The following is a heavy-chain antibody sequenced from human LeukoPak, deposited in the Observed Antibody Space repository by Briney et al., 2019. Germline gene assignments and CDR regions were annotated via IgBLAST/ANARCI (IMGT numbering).Heavy chain of an antibody. V-gene: IGHV3-13*01. CDR1: GFTFRSYD. CDR3: AVLYDSPQRPYAFDI. J-gene: IGHJ3*02. Sequence: GGSLRLSCAASGFTFRSYDMHWVRQATGKGLEWVSGIGTAGEIYYPGSVKGRFTISRDNAKNTLYLQMNSLRAEDTAVYYCAVLYDSPQRPYAFDIWGQGTMVTVSS. CDR2: IGTAGEI. D-gene: IGHD3-22*01.